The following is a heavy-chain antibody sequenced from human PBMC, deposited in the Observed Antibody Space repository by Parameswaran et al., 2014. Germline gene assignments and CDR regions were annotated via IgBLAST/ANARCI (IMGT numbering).Heavy chain of an antibody. D-gene: IGHD6-19*01. CDR2: IKQDGSEK. J-gene: IGHJ6*02. V-gene: IGHV3-7*01. CDR3: SSSWLARESYYYGMDV. Sequence: RWIRQPPGKGLEWVANIKQDGSEKYYVDSVKGRFTISRDNAKNSLYLQMNSLRAEDTAVYYCSSSWLARESYYYGMDVWGQGTTVTVSS.